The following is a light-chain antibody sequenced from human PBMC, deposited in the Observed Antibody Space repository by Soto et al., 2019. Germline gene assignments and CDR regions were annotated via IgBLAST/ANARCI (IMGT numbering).Light chain of an antibody. J-gene: IGLJ3*02. CDR1: GGDVGFYNY. Sequence: QSALTQPRSVSGSPGQSVTISCTGTGGDVGFYNYVSWYQQHPGKAPKLMIYDVSKRPSGVPDRFSGSKSGNTASPTISGLQAEDEADYYCCSYAGSLWVFGGGTKLTVL. V-gene: IGLV2-11*01. CDR3: CSYAGSLWV. CDR2: DVS.